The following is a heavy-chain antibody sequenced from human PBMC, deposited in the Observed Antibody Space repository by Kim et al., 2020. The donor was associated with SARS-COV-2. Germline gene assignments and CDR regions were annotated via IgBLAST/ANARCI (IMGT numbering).Heavy chain of an antibody. J-gene: IGHJ5*02. CDR3: ARAVEWGNSSSGAFDP. CDR1: GFTFSSYW. CDR2: ISIGEGST. V-gene: IGHV3-74*01. D-gene: IGHD6-13*01. Sequence: GGSLRLSCAASGFTFSSYWMDWVRQAPGKGLVWVSRISIGEGSTSYADSVKGRFTISRDNSKNTLYLQMNSLRAEDTAVYYCARAVEWGNSSSGAFDPW.